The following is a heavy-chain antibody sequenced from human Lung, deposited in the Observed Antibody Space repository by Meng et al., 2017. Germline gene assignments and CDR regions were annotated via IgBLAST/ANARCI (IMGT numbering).Heavy chain of an antibody. D-gene: IGHD5-18*01. V-gene: IGHV6-1*01. J-gene: IGHJ5*02. CDR2: TYYKSKWYN. Sequence: QVQLQQSGPGLVKPSQTLSLTCAISGDSVSANSAAWNWIRQSPSRGLKWLGRTYYKSKWYNDYAVSVKSRIFITPDTSKNQFSLQLNSVTPDDTALYFCASGYCLPSWGQGTLVTVSS. CDR1: GDSVSANSAA. CDR3: ASGYCLPS.